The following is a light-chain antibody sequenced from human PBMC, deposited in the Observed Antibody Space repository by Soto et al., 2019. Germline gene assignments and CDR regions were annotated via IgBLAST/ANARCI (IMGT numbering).Light chain of an antibody. CDR1: SSDVGSYNL. CDR2: EGS. Sequence: QSALTQPASVSGAPGQSITISCTGTSSDVGSYNLVSWYQQHPGKAPKLMIYEGSKRPSGVSNRFSGSKSGNTASLTISGVQAEEEAEYYCCSYAGSSVAFGGGTQLTVL. CDR3: CSYAGSSVA. V-gene: IGLV2-23*01. J-gene: IGLJ2*01.